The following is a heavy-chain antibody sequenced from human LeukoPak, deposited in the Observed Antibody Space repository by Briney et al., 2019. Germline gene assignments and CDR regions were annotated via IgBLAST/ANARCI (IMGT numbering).Heavy chain of an antibody. CDR2: ISYDGSNK. CDR3: ARNIDQWSIAARGASDY. D-gene: IGHD6-6*01. J-gene: IGHJ4*02. Sequence: GGSLRLSCAASGSTFSSYAMHWVRQAPGKGLEWVAVISYDGSNKYYADSVKGRFTISRDNSKNTLYLQMNSLRAEDTAVYYCARNIDQWSIAARGASDYWGQGTLVTVSS. V-gene: IGHV3-30*04. CDR1: GSTFSSYA.